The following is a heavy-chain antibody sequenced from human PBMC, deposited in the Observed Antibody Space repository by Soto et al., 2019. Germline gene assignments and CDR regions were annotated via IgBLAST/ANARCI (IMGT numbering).Heavy chain of an antibody. J-gene: IGHJ4*02. CDR2: IYSGGST. CDR3: TGGQDNLAVNFDY. D-gene: IGHD1-1*01. V-gene: IGHV3-53*01. Sequence: STYMTWVGRAPGKGLEWVSVIYSGGSTHYADSVKGRFTISRDNAKNSLYLQMNSLRAEDTAVYYCTGGQDNLAVNFDYWGQGTPVTVSS. CDR1: STY.